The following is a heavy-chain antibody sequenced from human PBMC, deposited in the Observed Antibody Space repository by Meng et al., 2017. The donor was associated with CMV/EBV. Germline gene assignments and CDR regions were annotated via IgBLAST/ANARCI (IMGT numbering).Heavy chain of an antibody. D-gene: IGHD3-22*01. CDR1: AYTFTGYY. J-gene: IGHJ5*02. Sequence: ASVKVSCKAFAYTFTGYYLHWVRQVPGQGLEWMGWINANSGGTNYAQKFQGRVTMTRDTAIGTAYMSLSRLRSDDTAVYYCARGSYYYDSSGPFDPWGQGTLVTVSS. CDR3: ARGSYYYDSSGPFDP. CDR2: INANSGGT. V-gene: IGHV1-2*02.